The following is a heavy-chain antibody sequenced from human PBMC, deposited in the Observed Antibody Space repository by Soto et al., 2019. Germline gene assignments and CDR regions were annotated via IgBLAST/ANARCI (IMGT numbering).Heavy chain of an antibody. CDR2: ISFDGINK. D-gene: IGHD1-20*01. J-gene: IGHJ3*01. V-gene: IGHV3-30*18. CDR3: AKHMTGAATNAFDT. CDR1: GFTFSNYG. Sequence: PGGSLRLSCAASGFTFSNYGMHWVRQAPGKGLEWVAVISFDGINKYYADPVKGRFTISRDNSKNALYLQMNSLRAEDTAFYYCAKHMTGAATNAFDTWGQETMLTVSS.